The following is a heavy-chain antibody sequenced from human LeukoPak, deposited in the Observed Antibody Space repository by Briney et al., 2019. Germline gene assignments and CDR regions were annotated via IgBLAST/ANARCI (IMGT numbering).Heavy chain of an antibody. CDR2: INSYGSIT. Sequence: PGGSLRLSCAASGFTFSSYWMHWVRQAPGKGLVWVSRINSYGSITTYADSVKGRFTISRDNAKNTLYLQMNSLRAEDTAVYYCAKARRFGELLFYYYYMDVWGKGTTVTISS. CDR1: GFTFSSYW. J-gene: IGHJ6*03. D-gene: IGHD3-10*01. V-gene: IGHV3-74*01. CDR3: AKARRFGELLFYYYYMDV.